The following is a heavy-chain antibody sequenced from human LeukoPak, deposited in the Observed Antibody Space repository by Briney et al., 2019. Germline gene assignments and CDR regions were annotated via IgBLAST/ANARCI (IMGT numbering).Heavy chain of an antibody. CDR1: GYTGNNYA. J-gene: IGHJ4*02. D-gene: IGHD5-12*01. CDR3: AREHNGYAYGFDY. V-gene: IGHV1-3*01. Sequence: ASVKVSCKASGYTGNNYAMHWGRQAPGQRLEWMGWINGGNGHTKYSQNFQGRLIIHRETSARTAYMEVSSLRSEDTAVYYCAREHNGYAYGFDYWGQGILVTVSS. CDR2: INGGNGHT.